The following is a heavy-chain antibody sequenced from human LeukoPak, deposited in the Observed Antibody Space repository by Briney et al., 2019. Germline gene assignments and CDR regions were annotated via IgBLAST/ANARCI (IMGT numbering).Heavy chain of an antibody. Sequence: PSETLSLTCAVYGGSFSGYYWGWIRQPPGKGLEWIGEINHSGSTNYNPSLKSRVTISVDTSKNQFSLKLSSVTAADTAVYYCARGGRPASKRSAFDIWGQGTMVTVSS. V-gene: IGHV4-34*01. J-gene: IGHJ3*02. CDR3: ARGGRPASKRSAFDI. CDR2: INHSGST. D-gene: IGHD1-14*01. CDR1: GGSFSGYY.